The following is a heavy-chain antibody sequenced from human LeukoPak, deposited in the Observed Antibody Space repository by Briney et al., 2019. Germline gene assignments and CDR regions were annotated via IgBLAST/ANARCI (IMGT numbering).Heavy chain of an antibody. Sequence: GGSLRLSCAASGFTFSNYWMSWVRQAPGKGLEWVANIKQGGSEKYYLDSVKGRLTISRDNAKKSLYLQMNSLRAEDTAVYYCAKAEYFDYWGQGTLVTVSS. V-gene: IGHV3-7*01. J-gene: IGHJ4*02. CDR3: AKAEYFDY. CDR1: GFTFSNYW. CDR2: IKQGGSEK.